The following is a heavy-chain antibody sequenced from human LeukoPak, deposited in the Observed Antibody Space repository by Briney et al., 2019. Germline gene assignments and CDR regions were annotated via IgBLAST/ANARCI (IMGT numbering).Heavy chain of an antibody. D-gene: IGHD6-19*01. J-gene: IGHJ6*02. CDR3: AKDRGSGLYYYIMDV. CDR1: GFTFSSYG. Sequence: GGSLRLSCAASGFTFSSYGMHWVRQAPGKGLEWVAVISYDGSNKYYADSVKGRFTISRDNAKNSLYLQMNSLRAEDTAFYYCAKDRGSGLYYYIMDVWGQGTTVTVSS. CDR2: ISYDGSNK. V-gene: IGHV3-30*18.